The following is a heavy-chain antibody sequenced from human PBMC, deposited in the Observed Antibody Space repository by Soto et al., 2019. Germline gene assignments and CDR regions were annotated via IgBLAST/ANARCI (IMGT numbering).Heavy chain of an antibody. V-gene: IGHV3-23*01. Sequence: PGGSLRLSCAASGFTFSSYAMSWVRQAPGKGLEWVSAISGSGGSTYYADSVKGRFTISRDNSKNTLYLQMNSLRAEGTAVYYCAKGGYQLLGRGSTRENFDYWGQGTLVTVSS. CDR2: ISGSGGST. CDR1: GFTFSSYA. J-gene: IGHJ4*02. D-gene: IGHD2-2*01. CDR3: AKGGYQLLGRGSTRENFDY.